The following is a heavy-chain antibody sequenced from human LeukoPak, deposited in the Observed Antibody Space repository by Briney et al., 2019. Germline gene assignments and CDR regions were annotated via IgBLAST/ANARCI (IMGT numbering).Heavy chain of an antibody. D-gene: IGHD2-15*01. CDR3: ARAVVVAATPDYFDY. V-gene: IGHV1-69*13. Sequence: GASVKVSCKASGGTFSSYAISWVRQAPGQGLEWMGGIIPIFGTANYAQKFQGRVTITADESTSTAYMELSSLRSEDTAVYYCARAVVVAATPDYFDYWGQGTLVTVSS. CDR2: IIPIFGTA. CDR1: GGTFSSYA. J-gene: IGHJ4*02.